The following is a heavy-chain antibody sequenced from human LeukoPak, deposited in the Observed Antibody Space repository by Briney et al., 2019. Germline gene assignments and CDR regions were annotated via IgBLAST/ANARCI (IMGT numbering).Heavy chain of an antibody. J-gene: IGHJ3*02. Sequence: GGSLRLSCAASGFTFSSYAMSWVRQAPGKGPEWVSAISGSGGSTYYADSVKGRFTISRDNSKNTLYLQMNSLRAEDTAVYYCAKGYCSGGSCYSNAFDIWGQGTMVTVSS. CDR3: AKGYCSGGSCYSNAFDI. D-gene: IGHD2-15*01. V-gene: IGHV3-23*01. CDR1: GFTFSSYA. CDR2: ISGSGGST.